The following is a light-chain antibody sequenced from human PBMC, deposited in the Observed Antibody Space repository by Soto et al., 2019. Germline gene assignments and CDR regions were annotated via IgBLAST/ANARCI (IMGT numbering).Light chain of an antibody. CDR2: QVS. CDR1: QSLVYRDGNTY. J-gene: IGKJ1*01. V-gene: IGKV2-30*01. Sequence: DVVMTQSPLSLPVTLGQPASISCRSSQSLVYRDGNTYLTWFQQRPGQSPRRLIYQVSTRDSGVPDRFRGSGSGTDFTLKRSRVEAEDVGVYYCSQGNHWGETF. CDR3: SQGNHWGET.